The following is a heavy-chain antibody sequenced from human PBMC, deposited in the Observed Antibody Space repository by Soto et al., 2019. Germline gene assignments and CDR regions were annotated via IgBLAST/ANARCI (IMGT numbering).Heavy chain of an antibody. V-gene: IGHV4-39*01. D-gene: IGHD2-15*01. CDR2: IYYSGST. J-gene: IGHJ6*02. Sequence: SGTLSLTCTVSGGSISSSSYYWGWIRQPPGKGLEWIGSIYYSGSTYYNPSLKSRVTISVDTSKNQFSLKLSSVTAADTAVYYCARLLVVVVIDSDGMDVWGQGTTVTVSS. CDR1: GGSISSSSYY. CDR3: ARLLVVVVIDSDGMDV.